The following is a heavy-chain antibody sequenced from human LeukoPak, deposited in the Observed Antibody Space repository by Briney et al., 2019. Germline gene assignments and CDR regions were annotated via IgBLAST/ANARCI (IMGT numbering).Heavy chain of an antibody. D-gene: IGHD6-13*01. Sequence: GGSLRLSCAASGFTFSSYAMGWVRQAPGKGLEWVAVISYDGSNKYYADSVKGRFTISRDNSKNTLYLQMNSLRAEDTAVYYCAREEVAAAGPVGFDYWGQGTLVTVSS. J-gene: IGHJ4*02. V-gene: IGHV3-30*04. CDR1: GFTFSSYA. CDR2: ISYDGSNK. CDR3: AREEVAAAGPVGFDY.